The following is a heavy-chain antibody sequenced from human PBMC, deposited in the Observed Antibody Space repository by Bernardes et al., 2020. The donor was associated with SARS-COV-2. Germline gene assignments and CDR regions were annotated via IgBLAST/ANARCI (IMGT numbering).Heavy chain of an antibody. Sequence: ASVKVSCKASGYTFTNYYMHWVRQAPGQGLEWMGIINPSGGSTSYAQKFQGRVTMTRDTSTSTVYMELSSLRSEDTAVYYCARDRWNGDYDSSGYYYLRFAYYYYAMDVWGQGTTVTVSS. J-gene: IGHJ6*02. V-gene: IGHV1-46*01. CDR2: INPSGGST. D-gene: IGHD3-22*01. CDR3: ARDRWNGDYDSSGYYYLRFAYYYYAMDV. CDR1: GYTFTNYY.